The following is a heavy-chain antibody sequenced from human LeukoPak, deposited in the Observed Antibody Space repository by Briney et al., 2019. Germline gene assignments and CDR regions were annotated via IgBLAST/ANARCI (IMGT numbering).Heavy chain of an antibody. D-gene: IGHD5-12*01. CDR1: GGSFSGYY. V-gene: IGHV4-34*01. CDR2: INHSGST. Sequence: PSETLSLTCAVYGGSFSGYYWSWIRQPPGKGLEWIGEINHSGSTNYNPSLKSRVTISVDTSKNQFSLKLSSVTAADTAVYYCARGGPIAATIKEAFDIWGQGTMVTVSS. CDR3: ARGGPIAATIKEAFDI. J-gene: IGHJ3*02.